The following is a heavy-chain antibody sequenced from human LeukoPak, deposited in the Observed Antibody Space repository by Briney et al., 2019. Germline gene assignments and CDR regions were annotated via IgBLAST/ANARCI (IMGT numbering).Heavy chain of an antibody. CDR3: AKDMVQRNAVSDPFDI. D-gene: IGHD3-10*01. V-gene: IGHV3-23*01. CDR1: GFTFSDFA. CDR2: VGGGRANT. Sequence: GGSLRLSWLASGFTFSDFAMNWVRQAPGKGLEWVSHVGGGRANTYYADSVKGRFTISRDDSKSTLYLHLTSLRADDTAVYFCAKDMVQRNAVSDPFDICGQGTMDTVSS. J-gene: IGHJ3*02.